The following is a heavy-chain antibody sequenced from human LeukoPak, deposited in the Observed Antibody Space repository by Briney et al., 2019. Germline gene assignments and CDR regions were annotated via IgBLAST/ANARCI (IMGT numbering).Heavy chain of an antibody. J-gene: IGHJ4*02. V-gene: IGHV1-2*02. Sequence: GASVKVSCKASGYTFTGYYIHWVRQAPGQGLEWMGWINPNSGGTNYAQKFQGRVTMTRDTSISTAYMELSRLRSDDTAVYYCARVKGRYSYGLGYWGQGTLVTVSS. CDR1: GYTFTGYY. CDR2: INPNSGGT. CDR3: ARVKGRYSYGLGY. D-gene: IGHD5-18*01.